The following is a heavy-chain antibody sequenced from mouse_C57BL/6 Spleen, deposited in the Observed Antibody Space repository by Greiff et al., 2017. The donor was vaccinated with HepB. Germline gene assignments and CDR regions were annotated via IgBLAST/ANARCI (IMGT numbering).Heavy chain of an antibody. CDR3: ARGYYPRYAMDY. D-gene: IGHD1-1*02. V-gene: IGHV5-17*01. J-gene: IGHJ4*01. CDR1: GFTFSDYG. CDR2: ISSGSSTI. Sequence: EVKLMESGGGLVKPGGSLKLSCAASGFTFSDYGMHWVRQAPEKGLEWVAYISSGSSTIYYADTVKGRFTISRDNAKNTLFLQMTSLRSEDTAMYYCARGYYPRYAMDYWGQGTSVTVSS.